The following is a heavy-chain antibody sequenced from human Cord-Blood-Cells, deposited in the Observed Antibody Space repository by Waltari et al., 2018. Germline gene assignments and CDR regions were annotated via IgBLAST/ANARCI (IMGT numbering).Heavy chain of an antibody. D-gene: IGHD4-4*01. CDR2: IRSKAYGGTT. V-gene: IGHV3-49*03. J-gene: IGHJ3*02. CDR1: GFTFGDYA. Sequence: VQPGRSLRLSCTASGFTFGDYAMSWFRQAPGKGLEWVGFIRSKAYGGTTEYAASVKGRFTISRDDSKSIAYLQMNSLKTEDIAVYYCTTTVTDAFDIWGQGTMVTVSS. CDR3: TTTVTDAFDI.